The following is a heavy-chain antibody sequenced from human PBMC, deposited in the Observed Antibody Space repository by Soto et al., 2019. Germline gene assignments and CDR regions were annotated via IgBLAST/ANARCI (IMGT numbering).Heavy chain of an antibody. D-gene: IGHD3-10*01. CDR3: ATLWGQD. Sequence: SETLSLTCTFSGGSISSGDYYWSWIRQPPGKGLEWIGSIYYSGSTYYNPSLKSRVTISVDTSKSQFSLKLSSVTAADTAVYYCATLWGQDWGQGTLVTVSS. V-gene: IGHV4-39*01. CDR1: GGSISSGDYY. CDR2: IYYSGST. J-gene: IGHJ4*02.